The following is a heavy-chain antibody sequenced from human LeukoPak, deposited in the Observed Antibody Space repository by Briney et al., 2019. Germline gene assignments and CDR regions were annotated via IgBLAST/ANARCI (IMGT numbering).Heavy chain of an antibody. D-gene: IGHD6-19*01. CDR3: ARDREAGQGLDDY. Sequence: GGSLILSCAASGFTFSSYSMNWVRQAPGQGLEWVSSISGTSTCIYYADSVRGRFTIYRDNAKNSLYLQMNSLRAEDTAVYYCARDREAGQGLDDYWGQGTLVTVSS. CDR1: GFTFSSYS. J-gene: IGHJ4*02. V-gene: IGHV3-21*01. CDR2: ISGTSTCI.